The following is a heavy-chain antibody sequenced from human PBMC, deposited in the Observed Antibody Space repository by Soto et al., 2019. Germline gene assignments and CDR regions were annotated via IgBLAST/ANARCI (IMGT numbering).Heavy chain of an antibody. J-gene: IGHJ6*03. Sequence: SXTLSLTCTVSGGSISHYYWNWIRQPPVKTLEWIGYISYSGSTTYNPPLQRRITISRDMSKNQFSLKLSSVTAADTAVYYCARHVDYYYYYMDVWGKGTTVTVSS. CDR2: ISYSGST. CDR3: ARHVDYYYYYMDV. V-gene: IGHV4-59*08. CDR1: GGSISHYY.